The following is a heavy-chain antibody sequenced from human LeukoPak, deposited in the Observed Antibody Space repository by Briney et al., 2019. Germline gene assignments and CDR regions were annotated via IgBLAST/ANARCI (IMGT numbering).Heavy chain of an antibody. Sequence: ASVKVSCKASGYTFTGYYMHWVRQAPGQGREWMGWINPNRGGTNYAQKFQGRVTMTRDTSISTAYMELSRLRSDDTAVYYCARLTYYYGSGSSNYFDYWGQGTLVTVSS. V-gene: IGHV1-2*02. CDR1: GYTFTGYY. J-gene: IGHJ4*02. D-gene: IGHD3-10*01. CDR3: ARLTYYYGSGSSNYFDY. CDR2: INPNRGGT.